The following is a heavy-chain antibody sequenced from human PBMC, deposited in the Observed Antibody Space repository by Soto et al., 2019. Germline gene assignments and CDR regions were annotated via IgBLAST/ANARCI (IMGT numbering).Heavy chain of an antibody. J-gene: IGHJ4*02. Sequence: GGALRLSCAASGFTFSSYSMNWVRQAPGKGLEWVSSISSSSSYIYYADSVKGRFTISRDNAKNSLYLQMNSLRAEDTAVYYWARDRDYGGDFDYWGQGTLVTVSS. CDR1: GFTFSSYS. CDR3: ARDRDYGGDFDY. V-gene: IGHV3-21*01. CDR2: ISSSSSYI. D-gene: IGHD4-17*01.